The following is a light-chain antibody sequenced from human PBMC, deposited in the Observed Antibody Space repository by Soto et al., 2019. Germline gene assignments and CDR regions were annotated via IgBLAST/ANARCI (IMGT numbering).Light chain of an antibody. CDR3: GTWDSSLSAGV. J-gene: IGLJ1*01. V-gene: IGLV1-51*01. CDR1: SXNIGNNY. Sequence: QSVLTQPPSVSAAPGQKVTISCSGSSXNIGNNYVSWYQQLPGTAPKLLIYDNNKRPSGIPDRFSGSKSGTSATLGITGLQTGDEADYYCGTWDSSLSAGVFGTGTKFTVL. CDR2: DNN.